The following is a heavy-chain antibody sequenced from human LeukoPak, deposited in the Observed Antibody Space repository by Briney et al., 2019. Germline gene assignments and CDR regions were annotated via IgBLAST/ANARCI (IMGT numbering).Heavy chain of an antibody. CDR2: IYSSGST. CDR1: GGSISYYF. V-gene: IGHV4-59*01. CDR3: ARTRPNSYYFDY. J-gene: IGHJ4*02. D-gene: IGHD4-23*01. Sequence: SETLPLTCTVSGGSISYYFWSWIRQPPGKGLEWIGYIYSSGSTKYNSSLESRVTISVDTSKNQFSLKLSSVTAADTVVYYCARTRPNSYYFDYWGQGTLVTVSS.